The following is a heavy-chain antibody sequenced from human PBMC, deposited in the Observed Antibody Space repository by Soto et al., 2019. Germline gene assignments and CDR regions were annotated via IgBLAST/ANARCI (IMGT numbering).Heavy chain of an antibody. D-gene: IGHD6-13*01. V-gene: IGHV1-18*01. CDR3: AKRPRWAISATDHFDS. J-gene: IGHJ4*02. CDR1: GYTFTSYG. CDR2: ISAYNGNT. Sequence: ASVKVSCKASGYTFTSYGISWVRQAPGQGLEWMGWISAYNGNTNYAQKFQGRVTMTTDTSTSTAYMELNSLRVEDSAVYYCAKRPRWAISATDHFDSWGQGTLVTVSS.